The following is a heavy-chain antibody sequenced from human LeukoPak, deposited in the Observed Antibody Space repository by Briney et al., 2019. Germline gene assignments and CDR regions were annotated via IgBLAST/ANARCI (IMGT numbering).Heavy chain of an antibody. CDR3: ARGDYYGSGSYYNQVPFDY. CDR2: IYYSGST. Sequence: SETLSLTCTVSGGSISSYYWSWIRQPPGKGLEWIGYIYYSGSTNYNPSLKSRVTISVDTSKNQFSLKLSSVTAADTAVHYCARGDYYGSGSYYNQVPFDYWGQGTLVTVSS. CDR1: GGSISSYY. D-gene: IGHD3-10*01. V-gene: IGHV4-59*01. J-gene: IGHJ4*02.